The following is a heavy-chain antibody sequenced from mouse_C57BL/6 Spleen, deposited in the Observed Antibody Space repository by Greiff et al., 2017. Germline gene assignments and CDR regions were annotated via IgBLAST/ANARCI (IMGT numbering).Heavy chain of an antibody. CDR1: GFTFPGSW. Sequence: QVQLQQSGAELMKPGASVKLSCKATGFTFPGSWIEWVKQTPGHGLEWLGEILPGSGSPTYYETFKGKATFTAFTSSKADYRQLISLTTEDSTIDDSARYPTPYSDYGGQGTTLTVSS. V-gene: IGHV1-9*01. D-gene: IGHD2-10*01. J-gene: IGHJ2*01. CDR3: ARYPTPYSDY. CDR2: ILPGSGSP.